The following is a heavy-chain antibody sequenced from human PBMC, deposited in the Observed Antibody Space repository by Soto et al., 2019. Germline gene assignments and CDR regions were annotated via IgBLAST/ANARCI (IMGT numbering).Heavy chain of an antibody. V-gene: IGHV1-18*01. CDR1: GYTFTSYG. Sequence: RASVKVSCKASGYTFTSYGISWVRQAPGQGLEWMGWISAYNGNTNYAQKLQGRVTMTTDTSTSTAYMELRSLRSDDTAVYYCARDPPVHLERRPFDYWGQGTLVTVSS. CDR3: ARDPPVHLERRPFDY. J-gene: IGHJ4*02. CDR2: ISAYNGNT. D-gene: IGHD1-1*01.